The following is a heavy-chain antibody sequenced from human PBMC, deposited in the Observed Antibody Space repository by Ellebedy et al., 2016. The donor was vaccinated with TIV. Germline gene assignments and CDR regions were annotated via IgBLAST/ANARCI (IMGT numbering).Heavy chain of an antibody. CDR2: IKQDGSEK. CDR1: GFTFSSYW. Sequence: GESLKISCAASGFTFSSYWMSWVRQAPGKGLEWVANIKQDGSEKYYVDSVKGRFTISRDNAKNSLYLQMNSLRAEDTAVYYCAREGHIGEFDYWGQGTLVTVSS. CDR3: AREGHIGEFDY. D-gene: IGHD3-10*01. J-gene: IGHJ4*02. V-gene: IGHV3-7*01.